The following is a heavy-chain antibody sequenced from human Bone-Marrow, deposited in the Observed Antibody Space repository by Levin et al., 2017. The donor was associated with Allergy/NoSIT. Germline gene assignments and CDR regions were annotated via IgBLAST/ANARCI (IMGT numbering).Heavy chain of an antibody. CDR2: IIPILGIA. J-gene: IGHJ4*02. Sequence: SVKVSCKASGGTFSSYAISWVRQAPGQGLEWMGRIIPILGIANYAQKFQGRVTITADKSTSTAYMELSSLRSEDSAVYYCASFYSVWGITGTTPFDYWGQGTLVTVSS. CDR1: GGTFSSYA. D-gene: IGHD1-20*01. CDR3: ASFYSVWGITGTTPFDY. V-gene: IGHV1-69*04.